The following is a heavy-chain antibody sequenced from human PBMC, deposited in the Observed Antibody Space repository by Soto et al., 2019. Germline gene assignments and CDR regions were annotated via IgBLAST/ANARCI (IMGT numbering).Heavy chain of an antibody. D-gene: IGHD3-3*01. CDR1: GFSFASFA. CDR3: AKWSYLDY. Sequence: DVRLAESGGGLVQPGGSLRLSCTISGFSFASFAMTWVRQAPGKGLEWVATISGSDGKTYYADSVKGRFSISRDTSRNTLYLQMNSLRAADTAIYYCAKWSYLDYWGQGTRVTVSS. V-gene: IGHV3-23*04. J-gene: IGHJ4*02. CDR2: ISGSDGKT.